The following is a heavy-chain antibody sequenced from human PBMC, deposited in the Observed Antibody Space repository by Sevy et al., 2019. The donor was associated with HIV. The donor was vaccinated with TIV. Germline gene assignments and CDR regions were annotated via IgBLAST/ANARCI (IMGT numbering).Heavy chain of an antibody. CDR3: ARAPSGSQGPGQYFDH. CDR1: GYTFTNYF. CDR2: ISRYDT. D-gene: IGHD1-26*01. J-gene: IGHJ1*01. Sequence: ASVKVSCKTSGYTFTNYFITWVRQAPGQGLEWMGRISRYDTNYAQKFQGRVTMTTDTSTTTVYLELMSLKSDDTAVYYCARAPSGSQGPGQYFDHWGQGTLVTVSS. V-gene: IGHV1-18*01.